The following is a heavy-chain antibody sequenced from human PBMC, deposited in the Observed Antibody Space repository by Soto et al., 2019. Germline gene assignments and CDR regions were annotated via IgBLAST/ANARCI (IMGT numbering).Heavy chain of an antibody. CDR2: ISFDGTNK. Sequence: QPGGSLRLSCAASEFTFSIYAMHWVRQAPGKGLEWVAVISFDGTNKYHADSVKGRFTISRDNSKNTLYLQMNSLRGEDTAMYYCSAAADYNWFDPWGQGTLVTVSS. J-gene: IGHJ5*02. CDR3: SAAADYNWFDP. CDR1: EFTFSIYA. D-gene: IGHD6-13*01. V-gene: IGHV3-30-3*01.